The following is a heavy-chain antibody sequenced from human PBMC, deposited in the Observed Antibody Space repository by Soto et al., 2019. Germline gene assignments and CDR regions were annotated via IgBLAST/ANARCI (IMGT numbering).Heavy chain of an antibody. D-gene: IGHD3-10*01. CDR2: INAGNGNT. J-gene: IGHJ4*02. CDR3: ARDRSIFSMVRGVIITFSVDY. CDR1: GYTFTSYA. Sequence: QVPLVQSGAEVKKPGASVKVSCKASGYTFTSYAMHWVRQAPGQRLEWMGWINAGNGNTKYSQKFQGRVTITRDTSASTAYMELSSLRSEDTAVYYCARDRSIFSMVRGVIITFSVDYWGQGTLVTVSS. V-gene: IGHV1-3*01.